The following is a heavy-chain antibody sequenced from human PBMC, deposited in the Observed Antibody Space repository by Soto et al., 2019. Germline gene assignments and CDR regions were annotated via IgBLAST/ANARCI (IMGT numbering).Heavy chain of an antibody. CDR1: GFIFSQYS. J-gene: IGHJ4*02. Sequence: GGSLRLSCAASGFIFSQYSMNWVRQAPGKGLEWASSISSTGAPMYYADSVKGRFTISRDNADNSLYLQMNSLRVEDTAVYYCARDRLARGIPVAGRIDYWGQGALVTVSS. V-gene: IGHV3-21*01. CDR3: ARDRLARGIPVAGRIDY. D-gene: IGHD6-19*01. CDR2: ISSTGAPM.